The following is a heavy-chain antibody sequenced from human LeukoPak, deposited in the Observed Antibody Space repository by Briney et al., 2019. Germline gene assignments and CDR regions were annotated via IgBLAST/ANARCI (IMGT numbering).Heavy chain of an antibody. CDR3: ARCSIAAAGTNWFDP. CDR1: GGTFTSYY. D-gene: IGHD6-13*01. Sequence: RASVKVSCKASGGTFTSYYMHWVRQAPGQGLEWMGIINPSGGSTSYAQKFQGRVTMTRDMSTSTVYMELSSLRSEDTAVYYCARCSIAAAGTNWFDPWGQGTLVTVSS. J-gene: IGHJ5*02. CDR2: INPSGGST. V-gene: IGHV1-46*01.